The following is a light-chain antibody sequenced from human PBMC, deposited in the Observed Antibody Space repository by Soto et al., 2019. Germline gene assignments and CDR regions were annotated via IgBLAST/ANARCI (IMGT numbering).Light chain of an antibody. Sequence: QSALTQPASVSGSPGQSITISCTGTSSDICAYNFVSWYQQHPGKAPKLMLYDVNIRPSGGSNRFSGSKSGNTASLAISGLQAEDEADSYCASWTTNTKLILGGGPTETVL. CDR3: ASWTTNTKLI. J-gene: IGLJ2*01. CDR2: DVN. V-gene: IGLV2-14*03. CDR1: SSDICAYNF.